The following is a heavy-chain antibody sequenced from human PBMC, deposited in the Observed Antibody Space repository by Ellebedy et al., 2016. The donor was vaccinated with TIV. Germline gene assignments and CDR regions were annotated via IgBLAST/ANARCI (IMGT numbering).Heavy chain of an antibody. Sequence: MPGGSLRLSCTVSGGSISSSYWNWIRQPPGKGLEWIGYIYYSGSTTYNPSLKSRVTISVKASKNQFSLKLTSVTAADTAVYYCASLTAGYFRIWGQGTLVTVSS. CDR3: ASLTAGYFRI. CDR1: GGSISSSY. D-gene: IGHD3-9*01. J-gene: IGHJ4*02. V-gene: IGHV4-59*01. CDR2: IYYSGST.